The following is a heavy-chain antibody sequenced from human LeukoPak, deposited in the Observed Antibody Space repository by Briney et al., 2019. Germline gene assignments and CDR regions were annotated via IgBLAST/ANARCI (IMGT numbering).Heavy chain of an antibody. J-gene: IGHJ3*02. CDR1: GFTFSSYS. CDR3: ARDLRILTYYYGSGSINAFDI. CDR2: ISSSSSYI. Sequence: GGSLRLSCAASGFTFSSYSMNWVRQAPGKGLEWVSSISSSSSYIYYADSVKGRFTISRDNAKNSLYLQMNSLRAEDTAVYYCARDLRILTYYYGSGSINAFDIWGQGTMVTVSS. D-gene: IGHD3-10*01. V-gene: IGHV3-21*01.